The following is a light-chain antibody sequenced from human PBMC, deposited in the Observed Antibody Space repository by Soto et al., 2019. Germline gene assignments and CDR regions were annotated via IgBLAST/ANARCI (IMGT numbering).Light chain of an antibody. V-gene: IGKV1-6*01. CDR2: GAS. J-gene: IGKJ3*01. CDR1: QGIKND. CDR3: PQDFNYPRT. Sequence: AIQMTHSSSSLSASVGDRVTITCRASQGIKNDLAWYQQKPGKAPQLLSYGASSLHRGVPSRFSGRTSGVDFTLAISSLQPEPFATYYCPQDFNYPRTFGPGTKVDIK.